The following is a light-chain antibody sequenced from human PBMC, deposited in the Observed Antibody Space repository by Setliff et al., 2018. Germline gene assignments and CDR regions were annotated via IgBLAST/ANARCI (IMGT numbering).Light chain of an antibody. V-gene: IGLV2-11*01. CDR1: SSDIGGYNY. Sequence: QSVLTQPRSVSGSPGQSVTISCTGTSSDIGGYNYVSWYQQHPGKAPKLMIYDVTKRPSGVPDRFSGSKSGNTASLTTSGLQADDEADYYCCSYAGSYTVVFGGGTKGTVL. J-gene: IGLJ2*01. CDR2: DVT. CDR3: CSYAGSYTVV.